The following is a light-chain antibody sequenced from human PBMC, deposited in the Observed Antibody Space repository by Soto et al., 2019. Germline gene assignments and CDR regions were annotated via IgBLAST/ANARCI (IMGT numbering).Light chain of an antibody. CDR3: CSYAGSYTYV. V-gene: IGLV2-11*01. Sequence: QSVLTQPRSVSGSPGQSVTISCTGTSSDVGGYNSVSWYQQHPGKAPKPMIYDVSKRPSGVPDRFSGSKSGNTASLTISGLQAEDEADYYCCSYAGSYTYVFGTGTKLTVL. CDR2: DVS. CDR1: SSDVGGYNS. J-gene: IGLJ1*01.